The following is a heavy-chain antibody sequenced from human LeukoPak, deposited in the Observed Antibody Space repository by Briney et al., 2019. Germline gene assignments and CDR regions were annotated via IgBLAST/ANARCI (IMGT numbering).Heavy chain of an antibody. CDR2: ISYDGSNK. CDR1: GFTFSSYG. V-gene: IGHV3-30*18. Sequence: GRSLRLSCAASGFTFSSYGMHWVRQAPGKGLEWVAVISYDGSNKYYADSVKGRFTISRDNSKNTLYLQMNSLRAEDTAVYYCAKDRFDPWGQGTLVTVSS. CDR3: AKDRFDP. J-gene: IGHJ5*02.